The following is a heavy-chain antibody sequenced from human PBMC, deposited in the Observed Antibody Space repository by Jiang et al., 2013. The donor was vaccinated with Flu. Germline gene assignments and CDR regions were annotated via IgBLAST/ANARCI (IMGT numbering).Heavy chain of an antibody. CDR1: GYRFTGYF. Sequence: GAEVKKPGASVKVSCKASGYRFTGYFIHWVRQAPGQGLEWMGRLNPNSGDTKYAQKFQGRVTLTSDTSINTAYMELTRLTSDDTAVYFCARPLDNSGFYWGQGTLVTVSS. V-gene: IGHV1-2*06. J-gene: IGHJ4*02. D-gene: IGHD5-12*01. CDR3: ARPLDNSGFY. CDR2: LNPNSGDT.